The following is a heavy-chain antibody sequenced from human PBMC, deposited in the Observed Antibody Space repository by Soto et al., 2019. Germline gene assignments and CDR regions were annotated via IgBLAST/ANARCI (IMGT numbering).Heavy chain of an antibody. V-gene: IGHV4-31*03. CDR1: GDSISSGGYY. D-gene: IGHD3-16*02. CDR3: ARASTTSDEYSWVSYRSDWFDP. CDR2: IFHNGNT. Sequence: QVQLQESGPGLVKPSQTLSLTCTVSGDSISSGGYYWSWIRQNPGKGLEWIANIFHNGNTYYNPSLKSRLMITVDTSKNKFSLNLSSVSAADTAVYCCARASTTSDEYSWVSYRSDWFDPWGQGTLVTVS. J-gene: IGHJ5*02.